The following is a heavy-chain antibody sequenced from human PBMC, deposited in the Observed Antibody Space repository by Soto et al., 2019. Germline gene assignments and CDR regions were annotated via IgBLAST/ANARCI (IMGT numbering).Heavy chain of an antibody. CDR3: AKAYFVWSSEQPYYFDY. D-gene: IGHD3-16*01. J-gene: IGHJ4*02. Sequence: GGSLRLACAASGFTFSNYAMTWVRQGPGKGLEWVSGISGSGGRSYYADSVKGRFTISRDNSKSTLYLQMNSLRAEDTAVYYCAKAYFVWSSEQPYYFDYWGQGTLVTVSS. V-gene: IGHV3-23*01. CDR2: ISGSGGRS. CDR1: GFTFSNYA.